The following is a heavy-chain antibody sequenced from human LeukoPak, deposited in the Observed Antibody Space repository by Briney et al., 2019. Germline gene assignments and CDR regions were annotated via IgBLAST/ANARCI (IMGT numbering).Heavy chain of an antibody. CDR1: GFTFSSYS. CDR2: IKQDGSEK. V-gene: IGHV3-7*01. D-gene: IGHD3-22*01. Sequence: PGGSLRLSCAASGFTFSSYSMNWVRQAPGKGLEWVANIKQDGSEKYYVDSVKGRFTISRDNAKNSLYLQMNSLRAEDTAVYYCARDSHYYDSSGFDYWGQGTLVTVSS. CDR3: ARDSHYYDSSGFDY. J-gene: IGHJ4*02.